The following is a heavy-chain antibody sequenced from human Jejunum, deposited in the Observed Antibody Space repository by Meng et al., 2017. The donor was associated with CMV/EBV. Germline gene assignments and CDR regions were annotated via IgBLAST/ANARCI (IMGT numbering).Heavy chain of an antibody. D-gene: IGHD2-21*02. J-gene: IGHJ4*02. CDR1: GYSLRSYA. CDR2: INPSTAHP. CDR3: VRDVPDGDISLFDS. V-gene: IGHV7-4-1*02. Sequence: QVQLVKSGSELKKPGASVKVSCKASGYSLRSYAVNWLRQAPGRGLEWMGWINPSTAHPTYAQDFTGRFVFSLDISVNTAYLQINNLKAEDTAIYYCVRDVPDGDISLFDSWGQGTLVTVSS.